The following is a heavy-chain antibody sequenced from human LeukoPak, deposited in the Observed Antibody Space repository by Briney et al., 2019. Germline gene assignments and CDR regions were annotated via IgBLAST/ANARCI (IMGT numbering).Heavy chain of an antibody. J-gene: IGHJ4*02. CDR3: AKESGYSSSWYGNYFDY. CDR1: GFTFSSYS. D-gene: IGHD6-13*01. Sequence: PGGSLRLSCAASGFTFSSYSMNWVRQAPGEGLERVSGISGSGGSTYYADSVKGRFTISRDNSKNTLYLQMNSLRAEDTAVYYCAKESGYSSSWYGNYFDYWGQGTLVTVSS. V-gene: IGHV3-23*01. CDR2: ISGSGGST.